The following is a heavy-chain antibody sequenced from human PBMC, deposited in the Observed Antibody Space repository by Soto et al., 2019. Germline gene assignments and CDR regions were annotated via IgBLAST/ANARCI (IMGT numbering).Heavy chain of an antibody. CDR1: GGSISSGGYS. J-gene: IGHJ5*02. V-gene: IGHV4-30-2*01. Sequence: QLQLQESGSGLVKPSQTLSLTCAVSGGSISSGGYSWSWIRQPPGKGLEWIGYIYHSGSTYYNPSPXRXXPISVDRSKNQFSLKLSSVTAADTAVYYCARVPSPWGQGTLVTVSS. CDR2: IYHSGST. CDR3: ARVPSP.